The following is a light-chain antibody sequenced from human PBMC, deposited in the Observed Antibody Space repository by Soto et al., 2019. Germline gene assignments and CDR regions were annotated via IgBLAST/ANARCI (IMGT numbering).Light chain of an antibody. J-gene: IGKJ1*01. CDR2: GTS. CDR1: QSVSSN. CDR3: QQYSNYQGT. Sequence: EIVMTQSPATLSVSPGERATLSCRGSQSVSSNLALYQQKPGQAPRLLIYGTSTRANDIPARFSGSGSGTEFTLTISSLQSEDSAVYYCQQYSNYQGTFGQGTKVEIK. V-gene: IGKV3-15*01.